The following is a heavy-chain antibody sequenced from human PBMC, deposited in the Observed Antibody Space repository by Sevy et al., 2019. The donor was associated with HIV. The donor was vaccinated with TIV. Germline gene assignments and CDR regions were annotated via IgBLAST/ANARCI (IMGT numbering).Heavy chain of an antibody. V-gene: IGHV3-23*01. Sequence: GGSLRLSCTSSGFTFSSYAMNWVRQAPGKGLEWVSTISHSGDSTYYADSVKGRFTISRDNSENTLYRQMNSLRAEDTALYYCAGRKVGDFWSGSIRGPWAGGPLFDYWGQGTLVTVSS. D-gene: IGHD3-3*01. J-gene: IGHJ4*02. CDR1: GFTFSSYA. CDR3: AGRKVGDFWSGSIRGPWAGGPLFDY. CDR2: ISHSGDST.